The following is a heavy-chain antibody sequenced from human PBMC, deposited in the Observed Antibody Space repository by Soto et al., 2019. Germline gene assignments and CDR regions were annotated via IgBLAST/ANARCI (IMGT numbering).Heavy chain of an antibody. CDR2: ISTYNGNT. D-gene: IGHD3-10*01. J-gene: IGHJ4*02. Sequence: ASVKVSCKASGYTFTSYGISWVRQAPGQGLEWMGWISTYNGNTKYAQKLQGRVTMTTDTSTSTAYMELRSLRSDDTAVFYCARDMWSFGSGSYSVDYWGQGTPVTVSS. CDR1: GYTFTSYG. CDR3: ARDMWSFGSGSYSVDY. V-gene: IGHV1-18*01.